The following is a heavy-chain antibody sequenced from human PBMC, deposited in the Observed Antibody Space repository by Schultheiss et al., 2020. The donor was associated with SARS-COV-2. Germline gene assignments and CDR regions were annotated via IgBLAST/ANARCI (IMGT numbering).Heavy chain of an antibody. D-gene: IGHD1-26*01. CDR1: GFTFSSYG. CDR3: ARGYSGSYYLVDRDAFDI. CDR2: IWYDGSNK. J-gene: IGHJ3*02. V-gene: IGHV3-33*08. Sequence: GGSLRLSCAASGFTFSSYGMHWVRQAPGKGLEWVAVIWYDGSNKYYADSVKGRFTISRDNSKNTLYLQMNSLRAEDTAVYYCARGYSGSYYLVDRDAFDIWGQGTMVTVSS.